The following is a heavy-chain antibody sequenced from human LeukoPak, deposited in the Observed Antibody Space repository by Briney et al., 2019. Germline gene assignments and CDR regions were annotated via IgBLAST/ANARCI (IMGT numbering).Heavy chain of an antibody. CDR2: ITWNSDFT. CDR1: GFSFDDYA. Sequence: GGSLSLPCAASGFSFDDYAMHWVRQSPRKGLEGVAGITWNSDFTALADSVKHRITLSRDNANNSVYLHMNTLTPDDTAVYYCTKDVADYVWGDYRHFDVWGQGT. V-gene: IGHV3-9*01. CDR3: TKDVADYVWGDYRHFDV. D-gene: IGHD3-16*02. J-gene: IGHJ4*02.